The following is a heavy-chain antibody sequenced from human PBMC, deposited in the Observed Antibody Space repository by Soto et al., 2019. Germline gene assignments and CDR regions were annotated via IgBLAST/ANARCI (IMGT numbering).Heavy chain of an antibody. D-gene: IGHD5-18*01. CDR1: AGSISSGEYS. CDR3: ARDDFYGYFFDI. V-gene: IGHV4-30-2*01. CDR2: IYQSGST. J-gene: IGHJ3*02. Sequence: LQLQESGSGLVKPSQTLSLTCAVSAGSISSGEYSWNWIRKPPGKGLEWIGYIYQSGSTSYNPSLKNRVTISVDRSKNQFSLKLSSVTAADTAVYYCARDDFYGYFFDIWGQGTMVTVSS.